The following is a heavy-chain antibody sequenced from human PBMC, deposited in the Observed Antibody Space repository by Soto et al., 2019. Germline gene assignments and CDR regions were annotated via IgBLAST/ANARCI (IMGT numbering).Heavy chain of an antibody. J-gene: IGHJ4*02. CDR2: ISAYNGNT. Sequence: QVQLVQSGAEVKKPGASVKVSCKASGYTFTNFGISWVRQAPGQGLGWLGWISAYNGNTKYAQNFQGRVTMTTDTSTSTAYMELRILRSDDTAVYYCARWGTPIDYWGQGTLVTVSS. V-gene: IGHV1-18*01. CDR3: ARWGTPIDY. D-gene: IGHD3-16*01. CDR1: GYTFTNFG.